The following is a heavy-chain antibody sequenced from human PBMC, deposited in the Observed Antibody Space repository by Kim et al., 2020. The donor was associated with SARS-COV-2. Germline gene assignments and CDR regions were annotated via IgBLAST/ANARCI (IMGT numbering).Heavy chain of an antibody. CDR3: ARVGSTVAAGSIDY. V-gene: IGHV3-11*01. J-gene: IGHJ4*02. D-gene: IGHD6-13*01. Sequence: AESVKGLFTNSRDNAKNSLYLQMNSLRAEDTAVYYCARVGSTVAAGSIDYWGQGTLVTVSS.